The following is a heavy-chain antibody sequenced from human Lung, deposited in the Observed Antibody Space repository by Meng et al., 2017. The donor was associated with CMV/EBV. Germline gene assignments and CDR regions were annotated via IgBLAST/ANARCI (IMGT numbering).Heavy chain of an antibody. V-gene: IGHV1-2*02. CDR1: GYTFTAHY. J-gene: IGHJ4*02. CDR2: IHPHRGDT. D-gene: IGHD7-27*01. CDR3: ARDNNWGPDY. Sequence: XVKVSCKASGYTFTAHYFHWVRQAPGQGLEWMGWIHPHRGDTNYAQQFQGRVTLTRDTSINTGYMELTRLTADDTAVYYCARDNNWGPDYWGQGTRVTCSS.